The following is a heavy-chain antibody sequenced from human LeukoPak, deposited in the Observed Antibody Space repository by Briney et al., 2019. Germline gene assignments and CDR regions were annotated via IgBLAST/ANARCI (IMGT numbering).Heavy chain of an antibody. J-gene: IGHJ6*02. D-gene: IGHD6-13*01. CDR2: IDPSDSYT. CDR1: GYSFTSYW. V-gene: IGHV5-10-1*01. Sequence: GESLKISCKGSGYSFTSYWIGWARQMPGKGLEWMGRIDPSDSYTNYSPSFQGHVTISADKSISTAYLQWSSLKASDTAMYYCARHKNLDVAAAGTYGMDVWGQGTTVTVSS. CDR3: ARHKNLDVAAAGTYGMDV.